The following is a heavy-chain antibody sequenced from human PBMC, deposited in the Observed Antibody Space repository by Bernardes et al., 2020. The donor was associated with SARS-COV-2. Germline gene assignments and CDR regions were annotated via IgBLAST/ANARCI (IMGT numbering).Heavy chain of an antibody. V-gene: IGHV4-30-2*01. J-gene: IGHJ6*02. Sequence: TLSLTCAVSGGSISSGCYSWSWIRQPPGKGLEWIGYIDHSGSTYYNPSLKSRVTISAARSKNQFSLNLITVTAADTAVYYCARAQTGLCPGRVLHYYYGLDVWDQGATVNVSS. CDR2: IDHSGST. CDR3: ARAQTGLCPGRVLHYYYGLDV. CDR1: GGSISSGCYS. D-gene: IGHD3-10*02.